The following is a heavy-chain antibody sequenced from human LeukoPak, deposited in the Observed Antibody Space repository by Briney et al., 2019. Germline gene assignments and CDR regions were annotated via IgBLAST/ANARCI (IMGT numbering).Heavy chain of an antibody. Sequence: SVKVSCKASGGTFSSYAISWVRQAPGQGLEWMGGIIPIFGTANYAQKFQGRVTITTDESTSTAYMELSSLGSEDTAVYYCARGSDYYDSSGYFNYWGQGTLVTVSS. D-gene: IGHD3-22*01. CDR3: ARGSDYYDSSGYFNY. J-gene: IGHJ4*02. CDR1: GGTFSSYA. V-gene: IGHV1-69*05. CDR2: IIPIFGTA.